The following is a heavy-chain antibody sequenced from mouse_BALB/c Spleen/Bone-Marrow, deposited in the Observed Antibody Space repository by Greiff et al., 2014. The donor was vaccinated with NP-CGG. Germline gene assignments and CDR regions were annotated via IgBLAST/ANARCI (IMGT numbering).Heavy chain of an antibody. V-gene: IGHV1-4*01. J-gene: IGHJ3*01. D-gene: IGHD3-3*01. Sequence: KMSCKASGYTFTNSWMHWVKQRPGQGLEWIGYINPGTDYTEYDQKFKDKATVTADRSSSTDYMQLSGLTSEDSAVDFCANYRTGCPYWGQGTLVTGS. CDR2: INPGTDYT. CDR1: GYTFTNSW. CDR3: ANYRTGCPY.